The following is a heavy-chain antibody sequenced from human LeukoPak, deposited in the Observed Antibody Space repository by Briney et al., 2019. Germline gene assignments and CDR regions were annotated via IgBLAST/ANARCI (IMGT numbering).Heavy chain of an antibody. CDR2: TRNKAKGHTT. Sequence: PGGSLRLFCEVSGLISSDYYIDWVRQAPGKGLEWVGRTRNKAKGHTTEYAASLEGRFTISRDGSKNSVYLQMNSLKIEDTAVYYCTRVGYYDRNGDSIDALDICGQGTWVTVSS. J-gene: IGHJ3*02. CDR1: GLISSDYY. CDR3: TRVGYYDRNGDSIDALDI. D-gene: IGHD3-22*01. V-gene: IGHV3-72*01.